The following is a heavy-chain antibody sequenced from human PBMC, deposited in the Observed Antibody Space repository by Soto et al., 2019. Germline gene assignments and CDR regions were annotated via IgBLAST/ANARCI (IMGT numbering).Heavy chain of an antibody. V-gene: IGHV3-74*01. CDR1: GFTFSSYW. J-gene: IGHJ4*02. CDR3: ASTWEYISSAFDY. CDR2: INSDGSST. D-gene: IGHD6-6*01. Sequence: EVQLVESGGGLVQPGGSLRLSCAASGFTFSSYWMHWVRQAPGKGLVWVSRINSDGSSTRYADSVKGRFTISSDNAKNTLYLQMNRLRAEETAVYYCASTWEYISSAFDYWGQGALVTVSS.